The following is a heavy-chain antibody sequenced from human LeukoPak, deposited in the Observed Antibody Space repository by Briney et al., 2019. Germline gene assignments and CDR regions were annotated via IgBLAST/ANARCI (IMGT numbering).Heavy chain of an antibody. CDR2: IYHSGST. V-gene: IGHV4-38-2*02. Sequence: SETLSLTCTVSGYSISSGYYWGWIRQPPGKGLEWIGSIYHSGSTYYNPSLKSRVTISVDTSKNQFSLKLSSVTAADTAVYYCARSSEGRYYYDSSGFSYYYYYMDVWGKGTTVTISS. J-gene: IGHJ6*03. CDR3: ARSSEGRYYYDSSGFSYYYYYMDV. CDR1: GYSISSGYY. D-gene: IGHD3-22*01.